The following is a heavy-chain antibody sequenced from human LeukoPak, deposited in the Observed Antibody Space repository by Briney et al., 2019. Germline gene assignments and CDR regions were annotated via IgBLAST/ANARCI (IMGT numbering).Heavy chain of an antibody. CDR1: GFTFDYYA. D-gene: IGHD3-10*01. J-gene: IGHJ4*02. V-gene: IGHV3-9*01. CDR3: AKDKRYGSGSSWWYFDY. Sequence: GGSLRLSCAASGFTFDYYAMHWVRQAPGKGLEWVSGISWNSGSIGYADSVKGRFTISRDNAKNSLYLQMNSLRAEDTALYYCAKDKRYGSGSSWWYFDYWGQGTLVTVSS. CDR2: ISWNSGSI.